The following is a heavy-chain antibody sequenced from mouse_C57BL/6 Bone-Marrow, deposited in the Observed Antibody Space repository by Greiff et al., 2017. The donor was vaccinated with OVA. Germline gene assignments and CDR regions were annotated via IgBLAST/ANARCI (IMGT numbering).Heavy chain of an antibody. CDR3: ARYDFCY. V-gene: IGHV5-17*01. CDR2: ISSGSSTI. Sequence: EVQLVESGGGLVKPGGSLKLSCAASGFTFSDYGMHWVRQAPEKGLEWVAYISSGSSTIYYADPVKGRFTISRDNAKNTLFLQMTSLRTENTAMYYCARYDFCYWGQGTTLTVSS. J-gene: IGHJ2*01. D-gene: IGHD2-4*01. CDR1: GFTFSDYG.